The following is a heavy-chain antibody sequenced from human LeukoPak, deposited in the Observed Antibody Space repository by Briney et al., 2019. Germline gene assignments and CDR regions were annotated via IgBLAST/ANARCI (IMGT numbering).Heavy chain of an antibody. CDR3: ARGHYGSGRSWFDP. Sequence: SETLSLTCAVYGGSFSGYYWSWVRQPPGKGLEWIGEINHSGSTNYNPSLKSRVTISVDTSKNQFSLKLSSVTAADTAVYYCARGHYGSGRSWFDPWGQGTLVTVSS. CDR1: GGSFSGYY. D-gene: IGHD3-10*01. V-gene: IGHV4-34*01. CDR2: INHSGST. J-gene: IGHJ5*02.